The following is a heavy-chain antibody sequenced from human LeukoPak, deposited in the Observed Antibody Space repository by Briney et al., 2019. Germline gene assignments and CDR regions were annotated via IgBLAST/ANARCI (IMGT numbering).Heavy chain of an antibody. CDR3: ARVWGVVVPGGGYYFDY. J-gene: IGHJ4*02. Sequence: SETLSLTCTVSGGSISNYYWSWIRQPAGKGLEWVGRIYANGRTNYNPSLKSRVTMSVDTSKNQFSLKLSSVTAADTAVYYCARVWGVVVPGGGYYFDYWGQRTLVTVSS. CDR2: IYANGRT. D-gene: IGHD2-2*01. V-gene: IGHV4-4*07. CDR1: GGSISNYY.